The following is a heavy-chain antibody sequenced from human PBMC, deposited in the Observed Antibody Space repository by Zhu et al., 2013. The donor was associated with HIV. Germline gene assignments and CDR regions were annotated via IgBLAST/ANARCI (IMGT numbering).Heavy chain of an antibody. J-gene: IGHJ2*01. CDR2: IIPIFGTA. CDR1: GGTFSSYA. CDR3: ARRGFQGGYYYDTYGYFDL. D-gene: IGHD3-22*01. Sequence: QVQLVQSGAEVKKPGSSVKVSCKASGGTFSSYAISWVRQAPGQGLEWMGGIIPIFGTANYAQKFQGRVTITADKSTSTAYMELSSLRSEDTAVYYCARRGFQGGYYYDTYGYFDLWGRGTLVTVSS. V-gene: IGHV1-69*06.